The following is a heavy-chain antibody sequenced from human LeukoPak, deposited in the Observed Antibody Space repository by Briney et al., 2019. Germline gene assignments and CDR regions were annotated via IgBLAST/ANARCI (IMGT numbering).Heavy chain of an antibody. CDR3: ARYGSGWTVYFDY. CDR2: IYYSGST. CDR1: GGSISSSSYY. J-gene: IGHJ4*02. D-gene: IGHD6-19*01. V-gene: IGHV4-39*01. Sequence: SETLSLTCTVSGGSISSSSYYWGWIRQPPGKGLEWIGNIYYSGSTYYNPSLKSRVTISVDTSKNQFSLKLSSVTAADTAVYYCARYGSGWTVYFDYWGQGTLVTVSS.